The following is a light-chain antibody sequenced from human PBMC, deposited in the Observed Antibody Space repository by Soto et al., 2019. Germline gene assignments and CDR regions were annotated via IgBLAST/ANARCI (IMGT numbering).Light chain of an antibody. CDR1: QSLVHSDENTY. J-gene: IGKJ1*01. V-gene: IGKV2-24*01. Sequence: DIVMTQTPLSSPVTLGQPASISCRSSQSLVHSDENTYLSWLQQRPGQPPRLLISKISDRFSGVPDRFSGSGAGTDFTLTISRVEAEDVGVYYCMQGTQSPWTCGQGTKVEIK. CDR3: MQGTQSPWT. CDR2: KIS.